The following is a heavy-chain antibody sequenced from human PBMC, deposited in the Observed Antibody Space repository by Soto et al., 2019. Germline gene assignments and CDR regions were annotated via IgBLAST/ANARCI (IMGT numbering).Heavy chain of an antibody. CDR3: AKGKSTGDIDWFDP. D-gene: IGHD3-10*01. CDR1: GFTLQNYA. V-gene: IGHV3-23*01. J-gene: IGHJ5*02. Sequence: PGGSLRLSCTASGFTLQNYAMAWVRQAPGKGLEWVSTLIGGHYGTAYSYSVKGRFTVSRDNSKNCLYLQMNSLGVEDTVMYFCAKGKSTGDIDWFDPWGQGSLVTVSS. CDR2: LIGGHYGT.